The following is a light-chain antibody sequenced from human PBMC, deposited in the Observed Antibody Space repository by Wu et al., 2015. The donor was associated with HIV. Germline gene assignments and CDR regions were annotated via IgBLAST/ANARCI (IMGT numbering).Light chain of an antibody. CDR3: QQRSNWPRT. CDR1: QSVSKF. J-gene: IGKJ2*01. Sequence: EIVLTQSPATLSLSPGERAALSCRASQSVSKFLVWYQQKPGQPPRLLISDASNRATGIPARFSGSGSGTDFTLTISSLEPEDSAVYFCQQRSNWPRTFGQGTKLEIK. V-gene: IGKV3-11*01. CDR2: DAS.